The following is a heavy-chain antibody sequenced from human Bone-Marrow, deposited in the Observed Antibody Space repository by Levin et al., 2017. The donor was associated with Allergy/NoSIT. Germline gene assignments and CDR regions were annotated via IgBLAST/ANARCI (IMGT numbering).Heavy chain of an antibody. CDR1: GFSFSDSA. CDR2: IRSKANTYAT. V-gene: IGHV3-73*01. D-gene: IGHD3-3*01. J-gene: IGHJ6*03. CDR3: SRLGYFDFWSGYSGYYYCMDV. Sequence: AGGSLRLSCAASGFSFSDSAIHWVRQASGKGLEWLGRIRSKANTYATAYAASGKARFTIQSDDSKNTAYLHMNSLTSDDSDVYYCSRLGYFDFWSGYSGYYYCMDVWGKGTTVTVSS.